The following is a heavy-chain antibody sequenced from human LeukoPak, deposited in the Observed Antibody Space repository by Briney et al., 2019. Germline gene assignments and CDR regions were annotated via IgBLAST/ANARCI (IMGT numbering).Heavy chain of an antibody. CDR1: GYTLTELS. CDR2: FDPEDGDT. D-gene: IGHD6-13*01. CDR3: ATYPKSSSSWYGSYFDY. Sequence: GVSVQVSCKVSGYTLTELSMHWVRQAPGKGLEWMGGFDPEDGDTIYAQKFQGRVTMTEDTSTDTAYMELGSLRSEHTAVYYCATYPKSSSSWYGSYFDYWGQGTLVTVSS. J-gene: IGHJ4*02. V-gene: IGHV1-24*01.